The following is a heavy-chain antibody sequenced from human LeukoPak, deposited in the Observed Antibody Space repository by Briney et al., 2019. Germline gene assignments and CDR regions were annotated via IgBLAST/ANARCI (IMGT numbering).Heavy chain of an antibody. D-gene: IGHD3-10*01. CDR2: ISYDGSNK. CDR3: AKDIMVRGVITCFGIYYYYGMDV. CDR1: GFTFSSYG. J-gene: IGHJ6*02. V-gene: IGHV3-30*18. Sequence: QPGRSLRLSCAASGFTFSSYGMHWVRQAPGKGLEWVAVISYDGSNKYYADSVKGRFTISRDNSKNTLYLQMNSLRAEDTAVYYCAKDIMVRGVITCFGIYYYYGMDVWGQGTTVTVSS.